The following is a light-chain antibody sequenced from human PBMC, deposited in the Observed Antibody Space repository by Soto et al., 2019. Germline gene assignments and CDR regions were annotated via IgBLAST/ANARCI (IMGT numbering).Light chain of an antibody. V-gene: IGLV2-8*01. J-gene: IGLJ2*01. CDR1: SSDIGLYNY. CDR3: TSYAGSDHFVV. Sequence: QSALTQPPSASGSPGQSVTISCTGTSSDIGLYNYVSWYQQHPGKVPKLMIYEVNKRPSGVPDRFSGSKSGNTASLTVSGLQADDEADYYCTSYAGSDHFVVFGGGTKLTVL. CDR2: EVN.